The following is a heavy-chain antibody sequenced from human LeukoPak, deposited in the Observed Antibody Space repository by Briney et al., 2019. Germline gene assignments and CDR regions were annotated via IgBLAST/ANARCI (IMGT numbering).Heavy chain of an antibody. D-gene: IGHD5-12*01. V-gene: IGHV4-59*02. CDR2: IYYSGST. CDR1: GGSVSGHY. J-gene: IGHJ4*02. Sequence: SETLSLTCTVSGGSVSGHYWNWLRQPPGKGLEWIGYIYYSGSTKYNPSLKSRVTMSLDTPKKQFSLRLTSVTAADTAVYYCARGFDSKSAYFDYWGLGTLVTVSS. CDR3: ARGFDSKSAYFDY.